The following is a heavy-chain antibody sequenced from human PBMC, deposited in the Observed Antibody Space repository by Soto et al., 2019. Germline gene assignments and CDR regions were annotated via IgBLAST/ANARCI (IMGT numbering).Heavy chain of an antibody. D-gene: IGHD3-10*01. CDR1: GFTFSSYG. V-gene: IGHV3-30*18. Sequence: QVQLVESGGGVVQPGRSLRLSCAASGFTFSSYGMHWVRQAPGKGLEWVAVISYDGSNQYYADSVKGRFTISRDNSKNKLYLQMNSVRAEDTAVYYCAKDAPRTVGLDYWGQGTLVTVSS. J-gene: IGHJ4*02. CDR3: AKDAPRTVGLDY. CDR2: ISYDGSNQ.